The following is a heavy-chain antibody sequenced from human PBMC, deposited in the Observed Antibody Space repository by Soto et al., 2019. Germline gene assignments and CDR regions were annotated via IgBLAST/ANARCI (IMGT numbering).Heavy chain of an antibody. Sequence: QVPLVQSGAEVKKPGASVKVSCKASGYTFTSYDINWVRQATGQGLGWMGWMNANSGNTGYAQTFQGRVTMARNTSISTADMELSSLRSEETAAYDCASGSFDPWGQGTLVTVSS. CDR3: ASGSFDP. V-gene: IGHV1-8*01. J-gene: IGHJ5*02. CDR1: GYTFTSYD. CDR2: MNANSGNT.